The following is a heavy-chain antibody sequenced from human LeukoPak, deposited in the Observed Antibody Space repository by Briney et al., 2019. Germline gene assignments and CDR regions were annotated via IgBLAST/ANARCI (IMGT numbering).Heavy chain of an antibody. J-gene: IGHJ4*02. CDR3: ARASRVAVAGTYYFDY. V-gene: IGHV6-1*01. Sequence: SQTLSLTCAIFGDSVSSNSAAWNWIRQSLSRGLEWLGRTYYRSKWYNDYAVSVKSRITINPDTSKNQFSLQLNSVTPEDTAVYYCARASRVAVAGTYYFDYWGQGTLVTVSS. D-gene: IGHD6-19*01. CDR2: TYYRSKWYN. CDR1: GDSVSSNSAA.